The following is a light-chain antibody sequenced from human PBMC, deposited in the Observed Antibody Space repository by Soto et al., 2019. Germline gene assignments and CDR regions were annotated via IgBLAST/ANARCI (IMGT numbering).Light chain of an antibody. CDR1: SGHSSYA. CDR3: QTWGPGIRV. V-gene: IGLV4-69*01. J-gene: IGLJ3*02. CDR2: LNSDGSH. Sequence: QLVLTQSPSASASLEPSVNLTCTRTSGHSSYAIDCNQQQPEKGPRYLMKLNSDGSHTKGDGIPDRFSGSSSGAERYLTISSLQSEDEADYYCQTWGPGIRVFGGGTKLTVL.